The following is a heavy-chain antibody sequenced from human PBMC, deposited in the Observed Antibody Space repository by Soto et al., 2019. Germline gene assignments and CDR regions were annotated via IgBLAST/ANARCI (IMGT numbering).Heavy chain of an antibody. J-gene: IGHJ5*02. V-gene: IGHV4-38-2*02. CDR3: ARVTIFEYWCDR. CDR2: IYHSGSA. D-gene: IGHD3-3*01. Sequence: SATPSLTCSVSSYSISGGFYWAWIRQPPGKGLEWIGNIYHSGSAHYNPSLKSRVTMSVDTSKNNFSLRLTSVTAADTAVYYWARVTIFEYWCDRWGQGILVTV. CDR1: SYSISGGFY.